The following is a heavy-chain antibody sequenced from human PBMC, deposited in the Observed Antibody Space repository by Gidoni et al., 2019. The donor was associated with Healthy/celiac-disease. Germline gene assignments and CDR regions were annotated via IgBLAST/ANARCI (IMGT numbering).Heavy chain of an antibody. D-gene: IGHD3-10*01. CDR1: GFTFSNAW. CDR2: IKSKTDGGTT. CDR3: TTDPLVVWFDGNRFDP. J-gene: IGHJ5*02. Sequence: EMQLVESGGGLVKPGGSLRLSCAASGFTFSNAWMSWVRQAPGKGLEWVGRIKSKTDGGTTDYAAPVKGRFTISRDDSKNTLYLQMNSLKTEDTAVYYCTTDPLVVWFDGNRFDPWGQGTLVTVSS. V-gene: IGHV3-15*01.